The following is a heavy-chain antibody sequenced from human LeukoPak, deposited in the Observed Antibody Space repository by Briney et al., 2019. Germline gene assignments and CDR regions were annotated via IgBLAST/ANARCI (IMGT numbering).Heavy chain of an antibody. CDR1: GFTFDDYG. Sequence: PGGSLRLSCAASGFTFDDYGMSWVRQAPGKGLEWVSVIYSGGSTYYADSVKGRFTISRDNSKNTLYLQMNSLRVEDTAVYYCARDYGVAEGYWGLGTLVTVSS. D-gene: IGHD6-19*01. CDR3: ARDYGVAEGY. V-gene: IGHV3-53*01. J-gene: IGHJ4*02. CDR2: IYSGGST.